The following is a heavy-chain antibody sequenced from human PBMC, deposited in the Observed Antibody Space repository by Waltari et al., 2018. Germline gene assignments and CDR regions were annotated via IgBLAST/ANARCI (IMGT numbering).Heavy chain of an antibody. D-gene: IGHD6-6*01. CDR2: ISSSSSTI. Sequence: EVQLVESGGGLVQPGGSLRLSCAASGFTFSSYSMNWVRQAPGKGLEWVSYISSSSSTIYYADSVKGRFTISRDNAKNSLYLQMNSLRAEDTAVYYCAKPCIAARPFYFDYWGQGTLVTVSS. V-gene: IGHV3-48*04. CDR3: AKPCIAARPFYFDY. J-gene: IGHJ4*02. CDR1: GFTFSSYS.